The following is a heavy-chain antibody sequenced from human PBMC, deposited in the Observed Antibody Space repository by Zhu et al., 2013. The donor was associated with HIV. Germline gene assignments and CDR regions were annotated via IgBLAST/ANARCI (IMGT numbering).Heavy chain of an antibody. Sequence: QVQLVQSGAEVRKPGASVKVSCKTSGYTFSNYEINWVRQAPGQGLEWMGWMNPNSGNTAYAQKFQGRVTITKNTSINTAYMELSSLRSEDTAVYYCARGLSLEYSSSVXDFWGQGTLITVSS. CDR1: GYTFSNYE. V-gene: IGHV1-8*03. CDR2: MNPNSGNT. J-gene: IGHJ4*02. CDR3: ARGLSLEYSSSVXDF. D-gene: IGHD6-6*01.